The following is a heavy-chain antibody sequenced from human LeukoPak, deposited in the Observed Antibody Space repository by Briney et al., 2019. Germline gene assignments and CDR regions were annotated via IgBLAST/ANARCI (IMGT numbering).Heavy chain of an antibody. CDR2: ISWNSGSI. J-gene: IGHJ4*02. V-gene: IGHV3-9*01. CDR1: GFTFDDYA. CDR3: AKACLRYSSGWTPIDY. D-gene: IGHD6-19*01. Sequence: PGGSLRLSCAASGFTFDDYAMRWVRHAPGKGLEWVSGISWNSGSIGYADSVKGRFTISRDNAKNSLYLQMNSLRAEDTALYYCAKACLRYSSGWTPIDYWGQGTLVTVSS.